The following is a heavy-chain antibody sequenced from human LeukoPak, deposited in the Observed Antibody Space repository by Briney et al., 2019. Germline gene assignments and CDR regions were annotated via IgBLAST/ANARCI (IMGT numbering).Heavy chain of an antibody. CDR1: GFXFSRYW. D-gene: IGHD5-12*01. CDR2: ISGSGGTT. J-gene: IGHJ4*02. V-gene: IGHV3-23*01. CDR3: AKDPYRASSGLVDY. Sequence: GGSLRLSCAASGFXFSRYWISWVRQAPGKGLEWVSSISGSGGTTYYADSVKGRFTISRDNSKNTLYLQMNSLRAEDTAVYYCAKDPYRASSGLVDYWGQGTLVTVSS.